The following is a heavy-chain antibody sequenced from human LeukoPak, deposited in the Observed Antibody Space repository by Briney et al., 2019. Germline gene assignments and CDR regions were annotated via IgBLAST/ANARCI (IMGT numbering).Heavy chain of an antibody. CDR1: YW. J-gene: IGHJ4*02. CDR2: IYPGDSDT. V-gene: IGHV5-51*01. CDR3: ARASTPLLPDDS. Sequence: YWSWIRQPPGKGLEWMGIIYPGDSDTRYSPSFQGQVTISADKSISTAYLQWSSLKASDTAMYYCARASTPLLPDDSWGQGTLVTVSS. D-gene: IGHD2-15*01.